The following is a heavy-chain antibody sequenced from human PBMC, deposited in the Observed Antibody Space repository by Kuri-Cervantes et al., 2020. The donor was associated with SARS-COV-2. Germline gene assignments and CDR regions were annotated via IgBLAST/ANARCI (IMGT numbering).Heavy chain of an antibody. CDR2: ISSSSSQR. CDR1: GFTFSTYS. D-gene: IGHD1-1*01. Sequence: GGSLRLSCAASGFTFSTYSMTWVRQAPGKGLEWVSSISSSSSQRYYVDSVKGRFTISRDNAKNSLYLQMNSLRAEDTAVYYCAREKLAGYYYYYMDVWGKGTTVTVSS. J-gene: IGHJ6*03. V-gene: IGHV3-21*01. CDR3: AREKLAGYYYYYMDV.